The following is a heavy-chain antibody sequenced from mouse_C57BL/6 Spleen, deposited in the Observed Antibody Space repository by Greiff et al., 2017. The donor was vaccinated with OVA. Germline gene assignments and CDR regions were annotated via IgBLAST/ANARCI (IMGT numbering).Heavy chain of an antibody. Sequence: EVNLVESEGGLVQPGSSMKLSCTASGFTFSDYYMAWVRQVPEKGLEWVANINYDGSSTYYLDSLKSRFIISRDNAKNILYLQMSSLKSEDTATYYCAREDYYGSSFYWYFDVWGTGTTVTVSS. J-gene: IGHJ1*03. D-gene: IGHD1-1*01. CDR2: INYDGSST. CDR1: GFTFSDYY. CDR3: AREDYYGSSFYWYFDV. V-gene: IGHV5-16*01.